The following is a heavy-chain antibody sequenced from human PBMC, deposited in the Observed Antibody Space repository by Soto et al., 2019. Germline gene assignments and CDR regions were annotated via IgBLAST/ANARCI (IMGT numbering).Heavy chain of an antibody. CDR2: ISAYNGNT. J-gene: IGHJ5*02. CDR1: GYTFTSYG. CDR3: ARSCSSPSCYKASFEAFDP. V-gene: IGHV1-18*01. Sequence: SVQVSCKASGYTFTSYGISWVRQAPGQGLEWMGWISAYNGNTNYAQKLQGRVTMTTDTSTSTAYMELRSLRSDDTAVYYCARSCSSPSCYKASFEAFDPWGQGTLVTVSS. D-gene: IGHD2-2*02.